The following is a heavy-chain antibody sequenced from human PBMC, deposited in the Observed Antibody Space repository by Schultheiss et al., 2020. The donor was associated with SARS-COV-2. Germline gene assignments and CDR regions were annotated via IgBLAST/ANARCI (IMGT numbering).Heavy chain of an antibody. V-gene: IGHV3-21*01. D-gene: IGHD3-22*01. CDR1: GFTFSSYS. CDR3: AREGYYYYDSSGYRPFDY. Sequence: GESLKISCAASGFTFSSYSMNWVRQAPGKGLEWVSSISSSSYIYYADSVKGRFTISRDNAKNSLYLQMNSLRAEDTAVYYCAREGYYYYDSSGYRPFDYWGQGTLVTVSS. J-gene: IGHJ4*02. CDR2: ISSSSYI.